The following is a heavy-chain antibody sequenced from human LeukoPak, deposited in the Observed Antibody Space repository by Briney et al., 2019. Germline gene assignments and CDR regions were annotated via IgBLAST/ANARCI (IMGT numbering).Heavy chain of an antibody. Sequence: SETLSLTCAVYGGSFSGYYWSWIRQPPGKGLEWIGEINHSGSTNYNPSLKSRVTISVDTSKNQFSLKLSSVTAADTAVYYCARVIAVAGGYFDYWGQGTLVTVSS. CDR2: INHSGST. V-gene: IGHV4-34*01. CDR1: GGSFSGYY. D-gene: IGHD6-19*01. CDR3: ARVIAVAGGYFDY. J-gene: IGHJ4*02.